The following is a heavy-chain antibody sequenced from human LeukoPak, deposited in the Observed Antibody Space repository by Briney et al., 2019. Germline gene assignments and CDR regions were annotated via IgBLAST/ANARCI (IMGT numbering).Heavy chain of an antibody. D-gene: IGHD6-6*01. CDR3: ARSIIAIRLANSNYAFDI. Sequence: GGPLRLSRAASGSTFRTSGMNWVRQAPGKGLEWVANIKQDGSEKYYVDSVKGRFTISRDNAKNSLYLQVNSLRAEDTAVYYCARSIIAIRLANSNYAFDIWGQGTMVTVSS. CDR1: GSTFRTSG. V-gene: IGHV3-7*01. CDR2: IKQDGSEK. J-gene: IGHJ3*02.